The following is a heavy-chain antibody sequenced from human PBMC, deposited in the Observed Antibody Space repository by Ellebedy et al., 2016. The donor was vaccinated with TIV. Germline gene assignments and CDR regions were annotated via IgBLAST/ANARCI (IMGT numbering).Heavy chain of an antibody. J-gene: IGHJ4*02. CDR3: ARGSVVLPAAIKD. CDR1: GGSISSGGYY. V-gene: IGHV4-31*03. D-gene: IGHD2-2*01. CDR2: IYYSGIT. Sequence: SETLSLTCTVSGGSISSGGYYWTWIRQHPGKGLEWIGYIYYSGITYYNPSLKSRVTISVDTSKNQFSLKLSSVTAADTAVYYCARGSVVLPAAIKDWGQGTLVTVSS.